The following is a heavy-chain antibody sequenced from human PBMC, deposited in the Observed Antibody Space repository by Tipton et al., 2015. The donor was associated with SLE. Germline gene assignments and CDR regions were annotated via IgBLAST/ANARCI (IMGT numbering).Heavy chain of an antibody. V-gene: IGHV1-18*01. CDR1: GFTFTHYG. J-gene: IGHJ5*02. Sequence: LVQSGAEVKKPGASVKVSCKASGFTFTHYGFGWVRQAPGQGLEWMGWIGAYNGKTYYAQKFQGRVTMTRNTSISTAYMELSSLRSEDTAVYYCARGGDGYNTWFDPWGQGTLVTVSS. D-gene: IGHD5-24*01. CDR2: IGAYNGKT. CDR3: ARGGDGYNTWFDP.